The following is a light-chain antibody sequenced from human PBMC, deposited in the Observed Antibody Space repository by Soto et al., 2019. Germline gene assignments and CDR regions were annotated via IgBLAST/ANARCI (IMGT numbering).Light chain of an antibody. CDR1: QSVSSSY. CDR3: QHYGRSPPIT. CDR2: GAS. Sequence: EVVLTQSPCTLSLSPGERATLSCRASQSVSSSYVVWYQQKPGQAPSLLIYGASSRATGIPDRFSGSASGTDFTLTISRLEPEDFAVYYCQHYGRSPPITFGQGTRLEIK. V-gene: IGKV3-20*01. J-gene: IGKJ5*01.